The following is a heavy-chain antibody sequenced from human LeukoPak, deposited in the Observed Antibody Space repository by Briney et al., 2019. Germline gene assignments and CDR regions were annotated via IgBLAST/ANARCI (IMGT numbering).Heavy chain of an antibody. J-gene: IGHJ4*02. CDR1: GYSFTSYW. CDR2: IYPGDSDT. D-gene: IGHD6-13*01. CDR3: ARWGQQLVGDY. Sequence: GESLKISCQGSGYSFTSYWIGWVRQMPGKGLEWMGIIYPGDSDTTYSSSFQGQVTISADKCISTAYLQWSSLKASDTAMYYCARWGQQLVGDYWGQGTLVTVSS. V-gene: IGHV5-51*01.